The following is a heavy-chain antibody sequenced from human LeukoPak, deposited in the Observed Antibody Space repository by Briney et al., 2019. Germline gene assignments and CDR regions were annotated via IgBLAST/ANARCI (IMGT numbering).Heavy chain of an antibody. CDR1: GGSISSYY. V-gene: IGHV4-59*01. CDR2: IYYSGST. CDR3: ATGPEEGGYYSYYFDY. D-gene: IGHD3-22*01. Sequence: SETLSLTCTVSGGSISSYYWSWIRQPPGKGLEWIGYIYYSGSTNYNPSLKSRVTISVDTSKNQFSLKLSSVTAADTAVYYCATGPEEGGYYSYYFDYWGQGTLVTVSS. J-gene: IGHJ4*02.